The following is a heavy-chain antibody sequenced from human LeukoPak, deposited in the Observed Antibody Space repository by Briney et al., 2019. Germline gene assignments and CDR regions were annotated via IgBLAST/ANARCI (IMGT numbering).Heavy chain of an antibody. D-gene: IGHD3-16*01. CDR2: IRDSGET. CDR1: GFSVSNYY. J-gene: IGHJ5*01. Sequence: GGSLRLSCAGSGFSVSNYYMNRVRQAPGKGLEWVSLIRDSGETFYADSAKGRFTISRDNSKNTVYLQMNRLRVEDTAVYFCARDRAVTQVWVEFDSWGQGTLVTVSS. V-gene: IGHV3-66*03. CDR3: ARDRAVTQVWVEFDS.